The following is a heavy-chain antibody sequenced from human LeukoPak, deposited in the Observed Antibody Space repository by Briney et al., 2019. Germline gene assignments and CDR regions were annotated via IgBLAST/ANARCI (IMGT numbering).Heavy chain of an antibody. CDR2: ISSSSYI. V-gene: IGHV3-21*01. J-gene: IGHJ5*02. CDR3: ASRYCSSTSCYVWGNWFDP. D-gene: IGHD2-2*01. CDR1: GFTFSSYS. Sequence: GGSLRLSCAASGFTFSSYSMNWVRQAPGKGLEWVSSISSSSYIYYADSVKGRFTISRDNAKNSLYLQMNSLRAEDTAVYYCASRYCSSTSCYVWGNWFDPWGQGTLVTVSS.